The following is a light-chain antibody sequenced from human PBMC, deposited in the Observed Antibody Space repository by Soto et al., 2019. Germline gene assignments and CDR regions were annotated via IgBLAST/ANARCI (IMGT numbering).Light chain of an antibody. Sequence: DIVLTQSPGTLSLSPGERATLSCRASQSVRSNQLAWYQQKPGQAPRLLISLASSRATGVPDRFSGSGSGTDFTLTISRLEPEDFAVYYCQQYGSSPRTFGQGTKVDI. CDR3: QQYGSSPRT. CDR2: LAS. J-gene: IGKJ1*01. V-gene: IGKV3-20*01. CDR1: QSVRSNQ.